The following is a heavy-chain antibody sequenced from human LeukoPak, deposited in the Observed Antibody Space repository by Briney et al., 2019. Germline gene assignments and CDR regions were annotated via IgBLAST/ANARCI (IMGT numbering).Heavy chain of an antibody. J-gene: IGHJ4*01. D-gene: IGHD3-22*01. CDR2: VSSSSSTI. V-gene: IGHV3-48*02. Sequence: PGGSLRLSCAASGFTFSTYSMNWVRQAPGKGLEWFSYVSSSSSTIYYADSVKGRFTISRDNAKNSLYLQMNSLRDEDTAVYYCTRRLDRSGGKFDFWGHGTLVTVSS. CDR1: GFTFSTYS. CDR3: TRRLDRSGGKFDF.